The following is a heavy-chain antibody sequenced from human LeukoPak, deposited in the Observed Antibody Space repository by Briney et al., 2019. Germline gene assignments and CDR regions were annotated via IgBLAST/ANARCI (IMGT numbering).Heavy chain of an antibody. CDR2: ISSRGAPI. D-gene: IGHD6-19*01. Sequence: GGSLRLSCAASGFTFSDYYMSWIRQAPGKGLEWVSYISSRGAPIYYADSVKGRFTISRDNAKNSVYLQMNSLRAEDTAVYYCARDGGSAWFLDYWGQGTLVTVSS. CDR1: GFTFSDYY. V-gene: IGHV3-11*04. CDR3: ARDGGSAWFLDY. J-gene: IGHJ4*02.